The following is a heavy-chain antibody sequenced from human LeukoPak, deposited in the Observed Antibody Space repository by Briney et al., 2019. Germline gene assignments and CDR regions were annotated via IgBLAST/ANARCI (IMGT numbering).Heavy chain of an antibody. CDR1: GGSISSGGYS. V-gene: IGHV4-30-2*01. Sequence: SETLSLTCAVSGGSISSGGYSWSWIRQPPGKGLEWIGYIYHSGSTYYNPSPKSRVTISVDTSKNQFSLKLSSVTAADTAVYYCAMTLGYCSGGSCYEDAFDIWGQGTMVTVSS. J-gene: IGHJ3*02. CDR2: IYHSGST. D-gene: IGHD2-15*01. CDR3: AMTLGYCSGGSCYEDAFDI.